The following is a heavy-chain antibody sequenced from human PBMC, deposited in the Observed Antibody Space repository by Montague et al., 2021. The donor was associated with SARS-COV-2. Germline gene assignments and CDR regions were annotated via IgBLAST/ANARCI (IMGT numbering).Heavy chain of an antibody. Sequence: TLSLTCTVSGGSISSGSYYWSWIRQPAGKGLEWIGRIYTSGSTNYNPSLKSRVTISVDTSKNQFSLKLSSVTAADTAVSYCARDFGGDFDWSGYYYYYGMDVWGQGTTVTVSS. D-gene: IGHD3-9*01. CDR1: GGSISSGSYY. J-gene: IGHJ6*02. CDR3: ARDFGGDFDWSGYYYYYGMDV. CDR2: IYTSGST. V-gene: IGHV4-61*02.